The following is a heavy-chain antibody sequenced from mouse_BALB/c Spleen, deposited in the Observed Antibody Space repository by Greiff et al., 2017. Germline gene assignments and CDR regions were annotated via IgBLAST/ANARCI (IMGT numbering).Heavy chain of an antibody. Sequence: EVQGVESGGGLVKPGGSLKLSCAASGFTFSSYAMSWVRQTPEKRLEWVASISSGGSTYYPDSVKGRFTISRDNARNILYLQMSSLRSEDTAMYYCARAWGYAMDYWGQGTSVTVSS. J-gene: IGHJ4*01. CDR2: ISSGGST. V-gene: IGHV5-6-5*01. CDR3: ARAWGYAMDY. D-gene: IGHD4-1*01. CDR1: GFTFSSYA.